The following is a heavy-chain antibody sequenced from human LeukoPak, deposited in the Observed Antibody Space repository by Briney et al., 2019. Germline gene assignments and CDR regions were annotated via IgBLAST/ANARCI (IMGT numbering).Heavy chain of an antibody. J-gene: IGHJ6*03. V-gene: IGHV3-20*04. CDR3: ARGLYCSSTSCYDYYYYYMDV. D-gene: IGHD2-2*01. Sequence: GGSLRLSCAASGFTFDDYGMSWVRQAPGKGLEWVSGINWNGGSTGYADSVKSRFTISRDNAKNSLYLQMNSLRAEDTALYYCARGLYCSSTSCYDYYYYYMDVWGKGTTVTVSS. CDR2: INWNGGST. CDR1: GFTFDDYG.